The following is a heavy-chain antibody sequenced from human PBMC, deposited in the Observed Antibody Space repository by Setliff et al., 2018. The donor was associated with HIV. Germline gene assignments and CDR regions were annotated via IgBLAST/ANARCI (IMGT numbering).Heavy chain of an antibody. J-gene: IGHJ4*02. CDR3: ASAGGGNSGTRWFDY. CDR2: ISAGGGST. V-gene: IGHV3-23*01. CDR1: GFTFSRYA. D-gene: IGHD2-21*02. Sequence: GGSLRLSCAASGFTFSRYAMSWVRQAPGKGLEWVSGISAGGGSTYYADSVKGRFTVSRDNAKNSLYLHMNNLRAEDTAVYYCASAGGGNSGTRWFDYWGQGALVTVSS.